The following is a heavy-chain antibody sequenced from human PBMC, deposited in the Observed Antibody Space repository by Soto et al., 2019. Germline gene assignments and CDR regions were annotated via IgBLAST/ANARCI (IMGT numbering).Heavy chain of an antibody. Sequence: SVKVSCKASGGTFSSYAISWVRQAPGQGLEWMGGIIPIFGTANYAQKFQGRVTITADESTSTAYMELSSLRSEDTAVYYCARDDGADYYYYSGIDARAKRATVPV. J-gene: IGHJ6*04. CDR1: GGTFSSYA. CDR3: ARDDGADYYYYSGIDA. CDR2: IIPIFGTA. V-gene: IGHV1-69*13. D-gene: IGHD3-10*01.